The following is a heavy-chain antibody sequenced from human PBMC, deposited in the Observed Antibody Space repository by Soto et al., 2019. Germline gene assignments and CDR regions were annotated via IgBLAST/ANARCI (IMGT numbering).Heavy chain of an antibody. J-gene: IGHJ5*02. V-gene: IGHV4-59*01. D-gene: IGHD3-3*01. CDR2: IYYSGST. Sequence: TSETLSLTCTVSGGSISSYYWSWIRQPPGKGLEWIGYIYYSGSTNYNPSLKSRVTISVDTSKNQFPLKLSSVTAADTAVYYCARDRYDFWSGYYYYNWFDPWGQGTLVTVSS. CDR3: ARDRYDFWSGYYYYNWFDP. CDR1: GGSISSYY.